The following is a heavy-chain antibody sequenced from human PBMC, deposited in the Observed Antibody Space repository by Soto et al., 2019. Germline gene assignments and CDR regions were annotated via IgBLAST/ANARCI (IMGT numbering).Heavy chain of an antibody. CDR1: GFTFSNDW. CDR3: ARGPRGVYGNDY. Sequence: EVQLVESGGGLVQPGWSLRLSCAASGFTFSNDWMHWVRQAAGKGLVWVSRINMDGSSTNYADSVKGRFTISRDNAKNTLYLQMNSLRVDDTAIYFCARGPRGVYGNDYWGQGALVTVSS. V-gene: IGHV3-74*01. CDR2: INMDGSST. D-gene: IGHD2-8*02. J-gene: IGHJ4*02.